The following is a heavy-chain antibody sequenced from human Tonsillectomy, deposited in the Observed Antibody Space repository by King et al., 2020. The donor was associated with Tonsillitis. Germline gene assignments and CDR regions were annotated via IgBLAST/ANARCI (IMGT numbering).Heavy chain of an antibody. CDR3: ARSRGKGYFDY. CDR2: IFYSGST. V-gene: IGHV4-39*01. CDR1: GGSISSNRYY. J-gene: IGHJ4*02. Sequence: QLQESGPGLVKPSETLSLTCTVSGGSISSNRYYWGWIRQPPGKGLEWIGYIFYSGSTHYNPSLKSRVTISVDTSRNQFFLKVTSVNASDTAVYYCARSRGKGYFDYWGQGTLVTVSS. D-gene: IGHD3-10*01.